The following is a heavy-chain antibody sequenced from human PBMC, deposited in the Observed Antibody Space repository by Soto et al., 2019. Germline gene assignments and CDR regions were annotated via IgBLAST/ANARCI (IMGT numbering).Heavy chain of an antibody. CDR3: ARATGSNHPFDY. D-gene: IGHD2-2*01. CDR2: ISTDGSST. CDR1: GFTFSTYW. J-gene: IGHJ4*02. V-gene: IGHV3-74*01. Sequence: EVQLVESGGGLVQPGGSLRLSCAATGFTFSTYWMHWVRQGPGKGLVWVSRISTDGSSTTYADSVKGRFTISRDNAKNTLYLQMNSLSAEDTPVYYCARATGSNHPFDYWGQGTLVTVSS.